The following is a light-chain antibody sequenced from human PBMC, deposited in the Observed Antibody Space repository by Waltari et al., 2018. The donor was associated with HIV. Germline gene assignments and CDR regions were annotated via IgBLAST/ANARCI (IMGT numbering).Light chain of an antibody. V-gene: IGLV1-40*01. CDR1: SPNIGAGSA. CDR2: GNS. CDR3: QSYDSSLRGSV. J-gene: IGLJ2*01. Sequence: QSVLTQPPSVSGAPGQRVTFSCTGSSPNIGAGSAVHWYQQLPGTAPKLLIYGNSNRPSGVPDRFSGSKSGTSASLAITGLQAEDEADYYCQSYDSSLRGSVFGGGTKLTVL.